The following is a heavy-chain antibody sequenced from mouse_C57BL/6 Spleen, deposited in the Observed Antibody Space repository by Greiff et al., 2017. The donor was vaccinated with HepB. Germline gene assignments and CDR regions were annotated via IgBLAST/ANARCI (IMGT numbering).Heavy chain of an antibody. V-gene: IGHV1-69*01. Sequence: VKLQQPGAELVMPGASVKLSCKASGYTFPSYWMHWVKQRPGQGREWIGEIDPSDSYTNYNQKFKGKSTLTVDKSSSTAYTQLSSLTSEDSAVYYCARRRGNYEPGFYYFDYWGQGTTLTVSS. J-gene: IGHJ2*01. CDR2: IDPSDSYT. D-gene: IGHD2-4*01. CDR1: GYTFPSYW. CDR3: ARRRGNYEPGFYYFDY.